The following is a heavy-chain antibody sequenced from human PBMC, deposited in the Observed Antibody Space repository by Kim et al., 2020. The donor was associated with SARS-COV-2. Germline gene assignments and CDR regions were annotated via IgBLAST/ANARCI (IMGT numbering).Heavy chain of an antibody. Sequence: SETLSLTCTVSGGSISSYYWSWIRQPAGKGLEWIGRIYTSGSTNYNPSLKSRVTMSVDTSKNQFSLKLSSVTAADTAVYYCARCLGDFWSGYQFDYWGQGTLVTVSS. CDR2: IYTSGST. CDR1: GGSISSYY. V-gene: IGHV4-4*07. J-gene: IGHJ4*02. D-gene: IGHD3-3*01. CDR3: ARCLGDFWSGYQFDY.